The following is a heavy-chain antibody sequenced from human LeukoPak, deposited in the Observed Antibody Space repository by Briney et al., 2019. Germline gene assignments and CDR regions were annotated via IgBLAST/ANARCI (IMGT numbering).Heavy chain of an antibody. CDR2: IYYTGNT. V-gene: IGHV4-61*01. D-gene: IGHD2-2*03. J-gene: IGHJ4*02. Sequence: PSETLSLTCTVSAGSVGSGSYYWSWIRQPPVNGLEGIGYIYYTGNTNYNPSLKSRVTISVDTSKHQFDLRLSSVTAADMAVHYRARVGYCTSTSCRVLGVDCWGQGTLVTVSS. CDR1: AGSVGSGSYY. CDR3: ARVGYCTSTSCRVLGVDC.